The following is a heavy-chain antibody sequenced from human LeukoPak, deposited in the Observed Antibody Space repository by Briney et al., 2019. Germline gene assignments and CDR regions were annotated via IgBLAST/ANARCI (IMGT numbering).Heavy chain of an antibody. Sequence: GGSLRLSCAALGFTFSSYSMNWVRQAPGKGLEWVSSISSSSTYIFYADSLKGRFTISRDNAKNSLYLQMNSLRAEDTAVYYCASRVITMDAFDIWGQGTMVTVSS. CDR2: ISSSSTYI. J-gene: IGHJ3*02. CDR3: ASRVITMDAFDI. D-gene: IGHD3-16*01. V-gene: IGHV3-21*01. CDR1: GFTFSSYS.